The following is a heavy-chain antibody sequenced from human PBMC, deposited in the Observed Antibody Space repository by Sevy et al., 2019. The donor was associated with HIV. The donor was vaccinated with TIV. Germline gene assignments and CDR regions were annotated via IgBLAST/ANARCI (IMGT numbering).Heavy chain of an antibody. CDR1: GFTFTNYA. CDR2: ISGSGGST. D-gene: IGHD3-22*01. J-gene: IGHJ3*02. CDR3: ARDHGESSGYYPPGAFDI. Sequence: GGSLRLSCAASGFTFTNYAMNWVRQAPGKGLEWVSTISGSGGSTYYADSVKGRFTISRDNSKNTLYLQMNSLRAADTALYYCARDHGESSGYYPPGAFDIWGQGTMVTVSS. V-gene: IGHV3-23*01.